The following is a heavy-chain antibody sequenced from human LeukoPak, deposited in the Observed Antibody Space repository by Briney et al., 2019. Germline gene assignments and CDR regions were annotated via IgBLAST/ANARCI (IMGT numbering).Heavy chain of an antibody. V-gene: IGHV4-30-4*01. D-gene: IGHD5-18*01. CDR3: ARVEGEDTAMFY. CDR2: IYYSGST. J-gene: IGHJ4*02. CDR1: CGSLSSGDYY. Sequence: SLTCTVSCGSLSSGDYYWGWIPQPPGKGLGWVGYIYYSGSTYYNPSLKSRVTISVDTSKNQFSLKLSSVTAADTAVYYCARVEGEDTAMFYWGQGTLVTVSS.